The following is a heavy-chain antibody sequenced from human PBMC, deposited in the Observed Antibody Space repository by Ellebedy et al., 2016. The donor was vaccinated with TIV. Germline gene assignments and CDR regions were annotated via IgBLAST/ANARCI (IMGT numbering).Heavy chain of an antibody. CDR1: GDSISSSNW. Sequence: MPSETLSLTCAVSGDSISSSNWWSWVRQPPGKGLEWIGEIFHSGSTNYNPSLKSRVSISVDKPKHQFALRLSSVTAADTAVYYCARDGTRSGGETWFDPWGQGTLVTVSS. V-gene: IGHV4-4*02. CDR2: IFHSGST. D-gene: IGHD3-3*01. CDR3: ARDGTRSGGETWFDP. J-gene: IGHJ5*02.